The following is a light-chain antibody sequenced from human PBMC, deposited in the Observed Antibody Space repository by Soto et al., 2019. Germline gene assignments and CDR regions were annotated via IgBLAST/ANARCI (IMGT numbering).Light chain of an antibody. CDR3: QQRSNWPPWP. CDR2: DAS. J-gene: IGKJ1*01. CDR1: QSVSSY. Sequence: EIVLTQSPATLSLSPGERATLSCRASQSVSSYLAWYQQKPGQAPRLLIYDASNRATGIQARFSGRESGTDFTLTISSLEPEDFALYYCQQRSNWPPWPFGQGTKVDI. V-gene: IGKV3-11*01.